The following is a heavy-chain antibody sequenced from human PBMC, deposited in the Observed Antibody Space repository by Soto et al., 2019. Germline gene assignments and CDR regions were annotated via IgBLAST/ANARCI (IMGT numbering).Heavy chain of an antibody. V-gene: IGHV3-23*01. CDR1: GFTFSSYA. J-gene: IGHJ3*02. CDR2: ISGSGGST. D-gene: IGHD5-12*01. CDR3: AKVGPYSGYDYDRYDAFDI. Sequence: VPLLESGGGLVQPGGSLRLSCAASGFTFSSYAMSWVRQAPGKGLEWVSAISGSGGSTYYADSVKGRFTISRDNSKNTLYLQMNSLRAEDPAVDYCAKVGPYSGYDYDRYDAFDIWGQGTMVTVSS.